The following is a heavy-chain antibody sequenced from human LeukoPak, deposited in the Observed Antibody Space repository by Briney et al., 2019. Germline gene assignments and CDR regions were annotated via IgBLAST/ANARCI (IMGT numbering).Heavy chain of an antibody. CDR1: GYTFTSHW. CDR2: IYPGDSDT. CDR3: ARGPPGSTRAFDF. Sequence: GESLKISCECSGYTFTSHWIAWVRQMPGKGLEWMGIIYPGDSDTRYSPSFQGQVTISADKSISAAYLHWSSLKASDTAMYYCARGPPGSTRAFDFWGQGTMVTVSS. D-gene: IGHD5-12*01. J-gene: IGHJ3*01. V-gene: IGHV5-51*01.